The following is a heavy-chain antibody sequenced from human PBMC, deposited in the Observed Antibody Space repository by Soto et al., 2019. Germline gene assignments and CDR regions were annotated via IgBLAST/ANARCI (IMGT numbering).Heavy chain of an antibody. Sequence: QVQLVQSGAEVKKPGSSVKVSCKASGGTFSSYAISWVRQAPGQGLEWMGGIIPIFGTANYAQKFQGRVTITADESTSTAYRELSSLRSEDTAVYYCARDRGDFWSGYPGGNGMDVWGQGTTVTVSS. V-gene: IGHV1-69*01. CDR1: GGTFSSYA. D-gene: IGHD3-3*01. J-gene: IGHJ6*02. CDR2: IIPIFGTA. CDR3: ARDRGDFWSGYPGGNGMDV.